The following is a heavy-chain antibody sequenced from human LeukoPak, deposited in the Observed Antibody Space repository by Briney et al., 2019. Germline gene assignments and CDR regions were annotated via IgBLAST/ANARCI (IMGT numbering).Heavy chain of an antibody. V-gene: IGHV4-38-2*02. CDR3: ARDLKNIAALECFDP. CDR1: DYSISSGYY. Sequence: PSETLSLTCTVSDYSISSGYYWGWIRQPPGKGLEWIGSIYHSGSTYYNPSLKSRVTISVDTSKNQFSLNLSSVTAADTAVYYCARDLKNIAALECFDPWGQGTLATVSS. D-gene: IGHD6-6*01. J-gene: IGHJ5*02. CDR2: IYHSGST.